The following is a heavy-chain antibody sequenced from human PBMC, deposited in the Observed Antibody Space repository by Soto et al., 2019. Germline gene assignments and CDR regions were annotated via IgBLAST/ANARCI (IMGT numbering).Heavy chain of an antibody. CDR1: GFTISSHI. D-gene: IGHD6-19*01. CDR2: TFYDGDKK. Sequence: GGSLRLACVASGFTISSHIMHWVRQAPGKGLEWMSVTFYDGDKKHYADSVKGRFTISRDNSKNTVFLQMNSLRAEDTAVYHCARESGRSGGYDYWGPAPLVTVSS. J-gene: IGHJ4*02. V-gene: IGHV3-30-3*01. CDR3: ARESGRSGGYDY.